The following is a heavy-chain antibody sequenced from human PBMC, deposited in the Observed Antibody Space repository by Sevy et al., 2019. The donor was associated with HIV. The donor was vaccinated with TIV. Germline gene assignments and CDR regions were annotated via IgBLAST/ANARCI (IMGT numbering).Heavy chain of an antibody. CDR3: SGYYGSGSPRGNAFDI. CDR1: GFTFSSYA. Sequence: GGSLRLSCAASGFTFSSYAMSWVRQAPGKGLEWVSAISGSGGSTYYADSVKGRFIISRDNSKNTLYLQMNSLRAEDTAVYYCSGYYGSGSPRGNAFDIWGQGTMVTVSS. D-gene: IGHD3-10*01. J-gene: IGHJ3*02. V-gene: IGHV3-23*01. CDR2: ISGSGGST.